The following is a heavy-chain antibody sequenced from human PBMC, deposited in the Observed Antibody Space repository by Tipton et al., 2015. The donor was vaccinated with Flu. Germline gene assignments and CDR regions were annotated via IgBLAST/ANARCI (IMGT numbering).Heavy chain of an antibody. CDR2: ISHSGRT. V-gene: IGHV4-38-2*01. Sequence: TLSLTCSVSGDSIGNRYYWGWIRQPPGKGLEWIGCISHSGRTYYNPSLKSRVTISVDTAKNQFFQRLSSVTAADTAVYYGARSTYYYGSGSSDYWGQGTLVTVSS. J-gene: IGHJ4*02. CDR3: ARSTYYYGSGSSDY. CDR1: GDSIGNRYY. D-gene: IGHD3-10*01.